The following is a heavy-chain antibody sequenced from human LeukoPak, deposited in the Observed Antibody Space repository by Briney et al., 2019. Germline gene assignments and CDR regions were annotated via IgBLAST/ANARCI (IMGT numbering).Heavy chain of an antibody. J-gene: IGHJ4*02. CDR2: ISHDGTNK. D-gene: IGHD5-18*01. CDR3: ASEDVDTGDF. Sequence: GGSLRLSCAASGFTFTNAGIHWVRLAACKGLEWVSFISHDGTNKYYSDSVDGRFTVSRLNSQNTLFLQMTDLRPDDTATYYCASEDVDTGDFWGQGTLVTVSS. V-gene: IGHV3-30*01. CDR1: GFTFTNAG.